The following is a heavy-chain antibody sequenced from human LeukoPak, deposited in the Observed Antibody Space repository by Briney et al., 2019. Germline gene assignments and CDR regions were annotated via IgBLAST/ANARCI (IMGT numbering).Heavy chain of an antibody. J-gene: IGHJ4*02. CDR2: IGTAGDT. CDR1: GFTFSSYD. Sequence: GGSLRLSCAASGFTFSSYDMHWVRQATGKGLEWVSAIGTAGDTYYPGSVKGRFTISRENAKNSLYLQMDSLRAEDTAVYYCARDLSQGATTNTNGYFDYWGQGALVTVSS. CDR3: ARDLSQGATTNTNGYFDY. V-gene: IGHV3-13*04. D-gene: IGHD2-8*01.